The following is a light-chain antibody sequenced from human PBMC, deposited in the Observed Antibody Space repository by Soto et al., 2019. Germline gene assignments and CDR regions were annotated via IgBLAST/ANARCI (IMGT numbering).Light chain of an antibody. J-gene: IGKJ3*01. CDR3: QQYNNWPPVT. CDR2: GTS. CDR1: QGVGNN. V-gene: IGKV3-15*01. Sequence: ETVMTQSPATLSVSPGERATLSCRASQGVGNNLAWYQQKPGQAPRLLIYGTSIRATAIPARFSGSGAGTEFTLTISSLQSEDFAVYYCQQYNNWPPVTFGPGTKVDIK.